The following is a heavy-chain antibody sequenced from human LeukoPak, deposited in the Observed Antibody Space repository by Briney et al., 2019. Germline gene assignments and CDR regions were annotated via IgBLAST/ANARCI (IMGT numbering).Heavy chain of an antibody. Sequence: PGGSLRLSCAASGFTFSSYWMSWVRQAPGKGLEWVANIKQDGSEKYYVDSVKGRFTISRDNAKNSLYLQMNGLRAEDTAVYYCARGITMIVVDWPHDAFDIWGQGTMVTVSS. CDR3: ARGITMIVVDWPHDAFDI. CDR1: GFTFSSYW. V-gene: IGHV3-7*04. CDR2: IKQDGSEK. J-gene: IGHJ3*02. D-gene: IGHD3-22*01.